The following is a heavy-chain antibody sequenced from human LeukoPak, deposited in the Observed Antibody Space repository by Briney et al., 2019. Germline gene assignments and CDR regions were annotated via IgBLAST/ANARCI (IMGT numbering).Heavy chain of an antibody. J-gene: IGHJ4*02. CDR1: GGSISSNSYY. CDR2: IYYSGST. D-gene: IGHD3-10*01. CDR3: ARTRYYYNSRSYGAPYYFDY. Sequence: SETLSLTCAVSGGSISSNSYYWGWIRQPRGKGLEWIGSIYYSGSTYYNPSLKSRVTISVDTSKTQFSLKLSSVTAADTAVYYCARTRYYYNSRSYGAPYYFDYWGQGTLVTVSS. V-gene: IGHV4-39*01.